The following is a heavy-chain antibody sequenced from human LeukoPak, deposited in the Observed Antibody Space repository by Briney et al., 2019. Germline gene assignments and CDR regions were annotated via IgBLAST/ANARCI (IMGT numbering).Heavy chain of an antibody. Sequence: PGGSLRLSCSASGFTFNSYAVHWVRQAPGKGLEYVSSIDNTGVNTYYADSVKDRFTISRDNSKNTLYLQMSSLRAEDTAVYYCVKQDWGSQPAGYYFDDWGQGTLVTMSS. V-gene: IGHV3-64D*09. D-gene: IGHD7-27*01. CDR3: VKQDWGSQPAGYYFDD. CDR1: GFTFNSYA. CDR2: IDNTGVNT. J-gene: IGHJ4*02.